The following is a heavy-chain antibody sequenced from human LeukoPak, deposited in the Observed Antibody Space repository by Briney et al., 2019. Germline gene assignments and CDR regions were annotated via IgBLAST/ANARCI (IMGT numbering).Heavy chain of an antibody. CDR3: ARDAPIPPGRDGYNSGFDY. CDR2: ISSSSSTI. D-gene: IGHD5-24*01. V-gene: IGHV3-48*01. CDR1: GFTFSSYS. J-gene: IGHJ4*02. Sequence: GGSLRLSCAASGFTFSSYSMNWVRQAPGKGLEWVSYISSSSSTIYYADSVKGRFTISRDNAKNSLYLQMNSLRAEDTAVYYCARDAPIPPGRDGYNSGFDYWGQGTLVTVSS.